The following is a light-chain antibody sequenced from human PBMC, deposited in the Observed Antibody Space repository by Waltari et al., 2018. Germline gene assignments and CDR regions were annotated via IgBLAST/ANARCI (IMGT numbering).Light chain of an antibody. Sequence: EIVLTQSQATLSLSPGARATLSCRASQSVASYLAWYQQKPGQAPRLLIYDASNRATGIPARFSGSGSGTDFTLTISSLEPEDFGLYYCQQRSNALTFGQGTKLEI. V-gene: IGKV3-11*01. J-gene: IGKJ2*01. CDR3: QQRSNALT. CDR2: DAS. CDR1: QSVASY.